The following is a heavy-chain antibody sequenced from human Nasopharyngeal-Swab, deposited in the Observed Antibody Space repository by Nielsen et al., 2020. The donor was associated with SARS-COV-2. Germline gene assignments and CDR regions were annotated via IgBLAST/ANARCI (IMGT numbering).Heavy chain of an antibody. CDR3: ARTYDSSGYWVWYYYYGMDV. CDR2: ISYDGSNK. CDR1: GFTFSSYA. Sequence: GESLKISCAASGFTFSSYAMHWVRQAPGKGLEWVAVISYDGSNKYYADSVKGRFTISRDNSKNTLYLQMNSLRAEDTAVYYCARTYDSSGYWVWYYYYGMDVWGQGTTATVSS. V-gene: IGHV3-30-3*01. D-gene: IGHD3-22*01. J-gene: IGHJ6*02.